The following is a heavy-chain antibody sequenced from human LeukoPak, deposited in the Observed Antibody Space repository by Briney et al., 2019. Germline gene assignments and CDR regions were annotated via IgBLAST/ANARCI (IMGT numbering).Heavy chain of an antibody. CDR1: GYSFSSYW. CDR2: IDPSDSYT. J-gene: IGHJ4*02. Sequence: GAPLRISCKGSGYSFSSYWINWVRQMPGKGLEWMERIDPSDSYTNYNPSFQGHVTISADKSISTAYLQWSSLMASDTAMYYCARHTISDYWGQGTQVTVSS. V-gene: IGHV5-10-1*01. CDR3: ARHTISDY. D-gene: IGHD3-10*01.